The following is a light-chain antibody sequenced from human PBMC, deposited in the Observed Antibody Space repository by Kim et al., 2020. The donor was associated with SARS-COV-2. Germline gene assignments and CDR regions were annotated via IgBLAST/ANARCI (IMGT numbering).Light chain of an antibody. Sequence: EIVMTQSPATLSVSPGERATLSCRASQSVRRNLAWYQQKPGQAPRLLIYGASTRATGIPARFSGSGSGTDFTLTISSLQSEDFAVYYCQQYNNWPPYTFGQGTKVDIK. V-gene: IGKV3-15*01. CDR3: QQYNNWPPYT. CDR2: GAS. J-gene: IGKJ2*01. CDR1: QSVRRN.